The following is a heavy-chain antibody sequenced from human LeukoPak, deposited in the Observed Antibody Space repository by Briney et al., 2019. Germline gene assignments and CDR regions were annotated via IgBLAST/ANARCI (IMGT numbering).Heavy chain of an antibody. D-gene: IGHD2-2*02. CDR2: IYYSGRP. CDR1: GGSISSGGYY. CDR3: ARDIRPYNWFDP. V-gene: IGHV4-31*03. Sequence: SETLSLTCTVSGGSISSGGYYWSWIRQHRGKGLEWFVYIYYSGRPYYNPSLKSRVTISVDTSKNQFSLNLASVTAADTAVYYCARDIRPYNWFDPWGQGTLVTVSS. J-gene: IGHJ5*02.